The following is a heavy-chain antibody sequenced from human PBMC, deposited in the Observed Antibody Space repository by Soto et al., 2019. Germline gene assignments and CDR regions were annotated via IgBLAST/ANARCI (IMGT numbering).Heavy chain of an antibody. V-gene: IGHV1-69*13. D-gene: IGHD6-6*01. Sequence: VASVKVSCRASGGTFSSYAISWVRQAPGQGLGWMGGIIPIFGTANYAQKFQGRVTITADESTSTAYMELSSLRSEDTAVYYCAREGVLKYSSSYVSFDPWGQGTLVTVFS. CDR2: IIPIFGTA. CDR1: GGTFSSYA. J-gene: IGHJ5*02. CDR3: AREGVLKYSSSYVSFDP.